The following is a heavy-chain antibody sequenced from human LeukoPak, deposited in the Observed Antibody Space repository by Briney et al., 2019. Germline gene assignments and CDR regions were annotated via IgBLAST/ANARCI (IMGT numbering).Heavy chain of an antibody. D-gene: IGHD6-19*01. CDR1: GYTFTGYY. J-gene: IGHJ4*02. V-gene: IGHV1-2*02. CDR2: INPNSGGT. Sequence: GASVKVSCKASGYTFTGYYMHWVRQAPGQGLEWMGWINPNSGGTNYAQKFQGRVTMTRDTSISTAYMELSRLRSDDTAVYYCARVFSSKGWRGAWSPYYWGQGTLVTVSS. CDR3: ARVFSSKGWRGAWSPYY.